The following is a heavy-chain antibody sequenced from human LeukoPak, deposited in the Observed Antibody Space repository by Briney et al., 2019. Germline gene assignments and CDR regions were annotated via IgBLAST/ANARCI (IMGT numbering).Heavy chain of an antibody. V-gene: IGHV4-34*01. J-gene: IGHJ5*02. Sequence: KPSETLSLTCAVYGGSFSGYYWSWIRQPPGKGLEWIGEINHSGSTNYNPSLKGRVTISIDTSKKQFSLDVRSVTAADTAVYYCARASRPTNSWFDPWGQGTLVTVSS. CDR1: GGSFSGYY. CDR3: ARASRPTNSWFDP. CDR2: INHSGST. D-gene: IGHD6-6*01.